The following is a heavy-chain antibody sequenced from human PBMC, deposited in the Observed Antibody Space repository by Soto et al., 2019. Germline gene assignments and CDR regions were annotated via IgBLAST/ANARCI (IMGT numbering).Heavy chain of an antibody. CDR3: ARSICISTSCYEPFDY. CDR1: GYTFTSYG. J-gene: IGHJ4*02. D-gene: IGHD2-2*01. V-gene: IGHV1-18*01. Sequence: QVQLVQSGAEVKKPGASVKVSCKSSGYTFTSYGISWLRQAPGQGLEWMGWISAYNGNTNYAQKLQGRVNMTTDTSTSTADMELRSLRSDDTAVYYCARSICISTSCYEPFDYWGQGTLVTVSS. CDR2: ISAYNGNT.